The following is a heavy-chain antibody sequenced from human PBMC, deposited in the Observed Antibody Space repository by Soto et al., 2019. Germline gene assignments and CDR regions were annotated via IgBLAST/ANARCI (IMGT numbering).Heavy chain of an antibody. CDR1: GGSFSNYI. D-gene: IGHD6-19*01. CDR2: TLPMFATA. J-gene: IGHJ4*02. V-gene: IGHV1-69*01. CDR3: ARGLFGQQWLVGFDT. Sequence: QVHLVQSGAEVKKPGSSVKVSCKASGGSFSNYIFAWVRQAPGQGLEWMGGTLPMFATAQYAQKFQGRVTITAYESTSTVYMDLNSLTSDDTAVYYCARGLFGQQWLVGFDTWGQGTLVTVSS.